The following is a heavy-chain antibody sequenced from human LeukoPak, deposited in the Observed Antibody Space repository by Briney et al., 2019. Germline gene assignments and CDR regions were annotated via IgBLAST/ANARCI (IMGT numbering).Heavy chain of an antibody. J-gene: IGHJ4*02. CDR2: ILTSGSS. V-gene: IGHV4-4*07. CDR1: SGSISSYY. Sequence: PSETLSLTCTVSSGSISSYYWSWLRQPAGKGLEWIGRILTSGSSNYNPSLQSRVTMSVDTSKNQFSLKLNSMTAADTAVYYCAREFSYGSNGRGFDYWGQGTLVTVSS. CDR3: AREFSYGSNGRGFDY. D-gene: IGHD4-23*01.